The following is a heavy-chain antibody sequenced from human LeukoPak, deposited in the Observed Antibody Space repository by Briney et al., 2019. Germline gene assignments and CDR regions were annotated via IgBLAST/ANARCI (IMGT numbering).Heavy chain of an antibody. CDR2: ISSSGTTI. CDR3: ASSFLILDY. CDR1: GLTFSSHE. V-gene: IGHV3-48*03. J-gene: IGHJ4*02. Sequence: PGGSLRLSCAASGLTFSSHEINWVRQAPGKGLELVSYISSSGTTIYYADSVKGRFTISRDNAKNSVYLQMNSLRAEDTAVYYCASSFLILDYWGQGTLVIVSS. D-gene: IGHD3-3*01.